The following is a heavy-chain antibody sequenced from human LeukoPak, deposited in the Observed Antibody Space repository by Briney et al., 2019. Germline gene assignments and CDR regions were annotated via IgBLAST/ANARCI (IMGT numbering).Heavy chain of an antibody. J-gene: IGHJ6*03. Sequence: VASVKVSCKASGGTFSSYAISWVRQAPGQGLEWVGGIIPIFGTANYAQKCQGRVTLTADESTSTAYMELSSLRSEDTAVYYCARTIFGVVMDYYYYCYMDVWGKGTTVTVSS. CDR2: IIPIFGTA. D-gene: IGHD3-3*01. CDR3: ARTIFGVVMDYYYYCYMDV. V-gene: IGHV1-69*13. CDR1: GGTFSSYA.